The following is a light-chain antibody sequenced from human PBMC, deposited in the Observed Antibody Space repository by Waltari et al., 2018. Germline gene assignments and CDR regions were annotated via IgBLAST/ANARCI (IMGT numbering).Light chain of an antibody. V-gene: IGLV5-45*01. CDR3: MILHNSAGV. CDR1: SGISVATYR. J-gene: IGLJ3*02. Sequence: QAVLTQPASLSASPGASVSLTCTLRSGISVATYRIYWYQQRPGSPPQFLVRYKSDSDNQQGSGVPSRFSVSKGTSARAGVLLISGLQSADEADYYCMILHNSAGVFGGGTKLTVL. CDR2: YKSDSDN.